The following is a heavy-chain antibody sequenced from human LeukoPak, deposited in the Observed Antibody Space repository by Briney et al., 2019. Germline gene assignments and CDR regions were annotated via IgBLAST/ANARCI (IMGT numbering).Heavy chain of an antibody. CDR2: ISYDGSNK. V-gene: IGHV3-30-3*01. CDR3: ARALSRDDYGDLDAFDL. CDR1: GFTFSSYA. Sequence: GGSLRLSCAASGFTFSSYAMHWVRQAPGKGLEWVAVISYDGSNKYYADSVKGRFTISRDNSKNTLYLQMNSLRAEDTAVYYCARALSRDDYGDLDAFDLWGQGTMVTVSS. D-gene: IGHD4-17*01. J-gene: IGHJ3*01.